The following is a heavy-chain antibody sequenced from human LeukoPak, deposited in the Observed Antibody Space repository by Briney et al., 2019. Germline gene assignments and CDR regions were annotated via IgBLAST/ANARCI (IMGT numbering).Heavy chain of an antibody. CDR2: ISSSSSYI. J-gene: IGHJ4*02. CDR3: ARRTNDFDY. V-gene: IGHV3-21*01. Sequence: GECLRLSCAASVFTFSSYRMKSVPQAPGKGLEWVSSISSSSSYIYYADSVKGRFTISRDNAKNSLYLQMNSLRAEDTAVYYCARRTNDFDYWGQGTLVTVSS. CDR1: VFTFSSYR. D-gene: IGHD2-8*01.